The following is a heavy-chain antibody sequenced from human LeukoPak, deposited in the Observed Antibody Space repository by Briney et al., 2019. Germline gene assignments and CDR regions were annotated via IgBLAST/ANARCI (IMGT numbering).Heavy chain of an antibody. V-gene: IGHV1-69*06. CDR2: IIPIFGTA. CDR1: GYTFTSYD. CDR3: ARDQRGSSSWESYFDH. Sequence: ASVKVSCKASGYTFTSYDISWVRQAPGQGLEWMGGIIPIFGTANYAQKFQGRVTITADKSTSTAYMELRSLRSDDTAVYYCARDQRGSSSWESYFDHWGQGSLVTVSS. J-gene: IGHJ4*02. D-gene: IGHD6-13*01.